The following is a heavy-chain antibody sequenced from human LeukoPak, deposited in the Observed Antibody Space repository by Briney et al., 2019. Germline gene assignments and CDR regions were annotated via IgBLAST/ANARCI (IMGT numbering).Heavy chain of an antibody. D-gene: IGHD5-18*01. V-gene: IGHV1-2*02. CDR3: ARGGYSYGHKGGYFDY. CDR1: GYTFTGYY. Sequence: ASVKVSCKASGYTFTGYYMHWVRQAPGQGLEWMGWINPNSGGTNYAQKFQGRVTMTRDTSISTAYMELSRLRSDDTAAYYCARGGYSYGHKGGYFDYWGQGTLVTVSS. CDR2: INPNSGGT. J-gene: IGHJ4*02.